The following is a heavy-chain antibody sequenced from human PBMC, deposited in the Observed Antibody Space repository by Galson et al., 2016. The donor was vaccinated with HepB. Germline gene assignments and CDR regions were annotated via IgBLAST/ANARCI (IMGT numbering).Heavy chain of an antibody. J-gene: IGHJ6*02. CDR3: ACLTVTTSRGGSYYGLDV. V-gene: IGHV4-4*02. CDR1: GGSITSNNW. CDR2: IYHSGST. Sequence: SETLSLTCAVSGGSITSNNWWTWVRQPPGKGLEWIGRIYHSGSTNYNPSPKSRVSISVDKSNNQFSLKLNSVAAADTAIYYCACLTVTTSRGGSYYGLDVWGQGTTVTVSS. D-gene: IGHD4-11*01.